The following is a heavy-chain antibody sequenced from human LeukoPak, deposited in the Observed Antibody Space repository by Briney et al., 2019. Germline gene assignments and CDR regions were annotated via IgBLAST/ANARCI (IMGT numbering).Heavy chain of an antibody. J-gene: IGHJ3*02. V-gene: IGHV1-69*05. CDR3: AIETARGFGELLGAFDI. CDR2: IIPIFGTA. Sequence: ASVKVSCKASGGTFSSYAISWVRQAPGQGLEWMGGIIPIFGTANYAQKFQGRVTITTDEFTSTAYMELSSLRSEDTAVYYCAIETARGFGELLGAFDIWGQGTMVTVSS. CDR1: GGTFSSYA. D-gene: IGHD3-10*01.